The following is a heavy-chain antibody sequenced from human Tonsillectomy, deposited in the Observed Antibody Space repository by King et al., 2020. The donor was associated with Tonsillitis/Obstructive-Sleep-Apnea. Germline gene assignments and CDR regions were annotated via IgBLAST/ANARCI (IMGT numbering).Heavy chain of an antibody. V-gene: IGHV1-2*06. CDR2: INPGNGGT. CDR1: GYTFTGYY. CDR3: ARVTEILRFLEWFSDDGFDI. D-gene: IGHD3-3*01. J-gene: IGHJ3*02. Sequence: VQLVESGAEVKKPGASVTVSCTTSGYTFTGYYIHWVRRAPGHGLEWMGRINPGNGGTNYAQKFHGRVTMTRDTSISTAYMELSSLRSDDTAVYYCARVTEILRFLEWFSDDGFDIWGQGTILTVSS.